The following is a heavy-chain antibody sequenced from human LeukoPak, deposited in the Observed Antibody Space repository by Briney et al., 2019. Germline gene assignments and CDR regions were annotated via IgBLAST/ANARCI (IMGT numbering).Heavy chain of an antibody. CDR2: IYTSGST. CDR3: ARQYDFWSGYSLDY. J-gene: IGHJ4*02. Sequence: SQTLSLTCTVSGGSISSGSYYWSWIRQPAGKGPEWIGRIYTSGSTNYNPSLKSRVTISVDTSKNQFSLKLSSVTAADTAVYYCARQYDFWSGYSLDYWGQGTLVTVSS. V-gene: IGHV4-61*02. D-gene: IGHD3-3*01. CDR1: GGSISSGSYY.